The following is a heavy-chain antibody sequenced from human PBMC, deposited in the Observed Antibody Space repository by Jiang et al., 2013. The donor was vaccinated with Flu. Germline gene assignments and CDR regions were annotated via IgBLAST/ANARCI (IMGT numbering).Heavy chain of an antibody. CDR2: IYYSGST. J-gene: IGHJ4*02. CDR1: GGSISSYY. D-gene: IGHD3-3*01. CDR3: ARVYDFWSGYYLDY. V-gene: IGHV4-59*01. Sequence: GPGLVKPSETLSLTCTVSGGSISSYYWSWIRQPPGKGLEWIGYIYYSGSTNYNPSLKSRVTISVDTSKNQFSLKLSSVTAADTAVYYCARVYDFWSGYYLDYWGQGTLVTVSS.